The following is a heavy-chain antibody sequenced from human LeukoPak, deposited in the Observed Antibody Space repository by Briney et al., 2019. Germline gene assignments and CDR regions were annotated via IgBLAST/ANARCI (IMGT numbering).Heavy chain of an antibody. Sequence: PSGTLSLTCAVYGGSFSGYYWSWIRQPPGKGLEWIGYIYYTGSTNYNPSLKSRVTISVDTSKNQFSLKLSSVTAADTAVYYCARAPGDDYGDYAAFDIWGQGTMVTVSS. CDR1: GGSFSGYY. CDR3: ARAPGDDYGDYAAFDI. V-gene: IGHV4-59*01. J-gene: IGHJ3*02. D-gene: IGHD4-17*01. CDR2: IYYTGST.